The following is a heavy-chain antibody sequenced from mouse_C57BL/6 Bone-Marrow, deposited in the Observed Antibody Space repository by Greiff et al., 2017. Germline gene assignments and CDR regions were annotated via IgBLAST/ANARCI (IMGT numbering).Heavy chain of an antibody. Sequence: LVESGAELVRPGTSVKMSCKASGYTFTNYWIGWAKQRPGHGLEWIGDIYPGGGYTNYNEKFKGKATLTADKSSSTAYMQFSSLTSEDSAIYYCARDSGNSWFAYWGQGTLVTVSA. CDR1: GYTFTNYW. CDR3: ARDSGNSWFAY. D-gene: IGHD2-1*01. J-gene: IGHJ3*01. CDR2: IYPGGGYT. V-gene: IGHV1-63*01.